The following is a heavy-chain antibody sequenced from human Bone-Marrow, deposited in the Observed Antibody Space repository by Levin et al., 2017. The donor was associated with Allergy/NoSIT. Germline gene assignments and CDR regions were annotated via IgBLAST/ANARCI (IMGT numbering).Heavy chain of an antibody. D-gene: IGHD3-22*01. Sequence: GGSLRLSCAASEFTFSSYSMNWVRQAPGKGLEWVSYISSSSTTIYYADSVKGRFTISRDNAKNSLYLQMNSLRDEDTAVYYCARCGVGLDSGHYPFDFWGQGTLVTVSA. CDR1: EFTFSSYS. V-gene: IGHV3-48*02. CDR2: ISSSSTTI. CDR3: ARCGVGLDSGHYPFDF. J-gene: IGHJ4*02.